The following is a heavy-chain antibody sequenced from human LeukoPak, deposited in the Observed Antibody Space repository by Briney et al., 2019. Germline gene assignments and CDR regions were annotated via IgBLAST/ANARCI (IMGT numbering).Heavy chain of an antibody. Sequence: PSETLSLTCTASGDSISSYYWSWIRQPAGKGLEWIGRIYTSGSTNYNPSLKSRVTMSVDTSKNQFSLKLSSVTTADTALYYLGANDCSSWPYYYYYMDVWGKGTTVTISS. D-gene: IGHD6-13*01. J-gene: IGHJ6*03. CDR2: IYTSGST. CDR1: GDSISSYY. V-gene: IGHV4-4*07. CDR3: GANDCSSWPYYYYYMDV.